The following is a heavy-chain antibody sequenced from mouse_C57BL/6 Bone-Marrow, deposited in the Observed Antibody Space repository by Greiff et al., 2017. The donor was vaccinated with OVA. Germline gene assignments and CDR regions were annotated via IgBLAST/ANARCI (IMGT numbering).Heavy chain of an antibody. CDR2: IYPRSGNT. D-gene: IGHD1-1*01. V-gene: IGHV1-81*01. Sequence: VKLMESGAELARPGASVKLSCKASGYTFTSYGISWVKQRTGKGLEWIGEIYPRSGNTYYNEKFKGKTTLTADKSSSTAYMELRSLTSEDSAVYFCARYSSLYYCGSSRGGGYWGQGTTLTVSS. J-gene: IGHJ2*01. CDR1: GYTFTSYG. CDR3: ARYSSLYYCGSSRGGGY.